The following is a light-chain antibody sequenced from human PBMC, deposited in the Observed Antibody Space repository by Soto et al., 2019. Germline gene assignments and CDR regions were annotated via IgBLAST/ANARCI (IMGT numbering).Light chain of an antibody. CDR3: QQYGSSPPIT. CDR2: GAS. CDR1: QSVSSSY. J-gene: IGKJ3*01. Sequence: EIVLTQSPGTLSLSPGERATLSCRASQSVSSSYLAWYQQKPGQAPRLLIYGASSRATGIPDRFSGSGSGTAFTLTISRLEPEDLSVYYCQQYGSSPPITFGPGPKVDIK. V-gene: IGKV3-20*01.